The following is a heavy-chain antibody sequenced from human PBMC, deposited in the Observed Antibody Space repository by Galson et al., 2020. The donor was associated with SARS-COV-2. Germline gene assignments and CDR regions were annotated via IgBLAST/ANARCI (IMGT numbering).Heavy chain of an antibody. J-gene: IGHJ6*03. CDR2: LNPEDGET. CDR3: ATHKSTVNLYHNYHMDV. V-gene: IGHV1-24*01. D-gene: IGHD4-4*01. CDR1: GYTLTELS. Sequence: GESLKISCKVSGYTLTELSIHWVRQAPGKGLEWMGGLNPEDGETIYAQKFQGRVTMTEDTSTDTAYMELSSLRSEDTAVYYCATHKSTVNLYHNYHMDVWGKGTPVTVS.